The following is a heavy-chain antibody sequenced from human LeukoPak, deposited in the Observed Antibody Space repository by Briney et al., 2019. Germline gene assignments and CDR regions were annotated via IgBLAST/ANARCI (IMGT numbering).Heavy chain of an antibody. CDR3: ARDRDYYYGSGSDFDY. V-gene: IGHV3-48*03. Sequence: GGSRRLSCAPFGFTFSSYEMNWVRQAPGKGLEWVSYIGSSGSPIYYADSVKGRFTISRDNAKNSLYLQMNSLRAEDTAVYYCARDRDYYYGSGSDFDYWGQGTLVTVSS. CDR2: IGSSGSPI. J-gene: IGHJ4*02. D-gene: IGHD3-10*01. CDR1: GFTFSSYE.